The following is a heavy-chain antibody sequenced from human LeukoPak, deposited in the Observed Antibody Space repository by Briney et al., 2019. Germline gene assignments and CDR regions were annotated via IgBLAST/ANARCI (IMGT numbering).Heavy chain of an antibody. Sequence: ASVKVSCKASGYTFTGYYMHWVRQAPGQGLEWMGRINSNSGGTNYAQKFQGRVTMTRDTSISTAYVELSRLRSDDTAVYYCARDAYYDSSAYYYDYWGQGTPVTVSS. J-gene: IGHJ4*02. V-gene: IGHV1-2*06. D-gene: IGHD3-22*01. CDR1: GYTFTGYY. CDR2: INSNSGGT. CDR3: ARDAYYDSSAYYYDY.